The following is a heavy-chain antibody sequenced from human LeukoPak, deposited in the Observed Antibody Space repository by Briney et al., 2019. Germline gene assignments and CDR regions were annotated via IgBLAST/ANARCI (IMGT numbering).Heavy chain of an antibody. CDR1: GFTVSNTF. Sequence: GGSLRLSCAASGFTVSNTFMSWVRQAPGKGLEWVSVIYSVGTTYYADSVKGRFTISRDNSKNTPYLLMNSLRAEDTAVYYCARGSGWLDHWGQGTLVTVSS. V-gene: IGHV3-53*01. D-gene: IGHD6-19*01. CDR2: IYSVGTT. J-gene: IGHJ4*02. CDR3: ARGSGWLDH.